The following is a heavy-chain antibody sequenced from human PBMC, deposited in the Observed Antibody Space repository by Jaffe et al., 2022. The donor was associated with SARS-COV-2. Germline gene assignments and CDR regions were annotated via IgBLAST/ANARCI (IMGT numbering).Heavy chain of an antibody. V-gene: IGHV3-30-3*01. J-gene: IGHJ6*02. D-gene: IGHD5-18*01. CDR3: ARENEDTAMRSGMDV. Sequence: QVQLVESGGGVVQPGRSLRLSCAASGFTFSSYAMHWVRQAPGKGLEWVAVISYDGSNKYYADSVKGRFTISRDNSKNTLYLQMNSLRAEDTAVYYCARENEDTAMRSGMDVWGQGTTVTVSS. CDR2: ISYDGSNK. CDR1: GFTFSSYA.